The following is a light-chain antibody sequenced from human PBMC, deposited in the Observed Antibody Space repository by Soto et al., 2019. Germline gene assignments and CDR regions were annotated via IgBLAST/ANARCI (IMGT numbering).Light chain of an antibody. J-gene: IGLJ3*02. V-gene: IGLV2-8*01. CDR2: EVT. CDR1: SSDVVGYNY. CDR3: SSYAASNNFYFV. Sequence: QSVLTQPPSASGSPGQSFTISCTGTSSDVVGYNYVSWYQQYPGRAPKLMIYEVTKRPSGVPDRFSGSKSGNTASLTVSGLQAEDEADYYCSSYAASNNFYFVFGGGTKVTVL.